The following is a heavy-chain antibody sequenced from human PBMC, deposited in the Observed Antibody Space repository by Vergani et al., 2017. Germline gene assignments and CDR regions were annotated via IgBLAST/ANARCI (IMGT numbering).Heavy chain of an antibody. Sequence: EVQLVESGGGLVQPGRSLRLSCTASGFTFGDYAMSWVRQAPGKGLEWVGFIRSKAYGGTTEYAASVKGRFTISRDDSKSIAYLQMNSLKTEDTAVYYCTRAIGVRGAVPPFDSWGQGTLVTVSS. CDR3: TRAIGVRGAVPPFDS. D-gene: IGHD3-10*01. CDR2: IRSKAYGGTT. J-gene: IGHJ4*02. V-gene: IGHV3-49*04. CDR1: GFTFGDYA.